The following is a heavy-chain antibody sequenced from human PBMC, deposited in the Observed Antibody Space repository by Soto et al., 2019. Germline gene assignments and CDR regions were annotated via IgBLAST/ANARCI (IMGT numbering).Heavy chain of an antibody. D-gene: IGHD3-3*01. V-gene: IGHV1-69*06. J-gene: IGHJ4*02. Sequence: QVHLVQSGTEVKKPGSSVKVSCKASGDTFNNYAISWVRQAPGQGLQWMGGIIPIYDSPSYAQGSHNRDPITDDRFTSTAHLELNGLTSEDTAVYYCAASTFLSGVSGYFHLDFWGQGTLVTVSS. CDR1: GDTFNNYA. CDR3: AASTFLSGVSGYFHLDF. CDR2: IIPIYDSP.